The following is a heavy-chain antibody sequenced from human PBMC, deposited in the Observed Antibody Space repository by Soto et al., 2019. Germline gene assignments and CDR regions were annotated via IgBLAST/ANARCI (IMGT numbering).Heavy chain of an antibody. V-gene: IGHV3-23*01. D-gene: IGHD3-22*01. CDR2: ISGSGGST. CDR1: GFTFSSYA. J-gene: IGHJ4*02. CDR3: AKDSSRSYYYDSSGRYFDY. Sequence: GGSLRLSCAASGFTFSSYAMSWVRQAPGKGLEWVSAISGSGGSTYYADSVKGRFTISRDNSKNTLYLQMNSLRAEDTAVYYCAKDSSRSYYYDSSGRYFDYWGQGTLVTVSS.